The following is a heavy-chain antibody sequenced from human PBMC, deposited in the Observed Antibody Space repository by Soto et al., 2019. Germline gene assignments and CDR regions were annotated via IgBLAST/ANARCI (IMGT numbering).Heavy chain of an antibody. CDR3: AKVHIAVAAYFHY. D-gene: IGHD6-19*01. V-gene: IGHV3-23*01. CDR1: GFPFSSYA. Sequence: EVQLLESGGGLVQPGGSLRLSCAASGFPFSSYAMHWVRQAPGKGLEWGSGIRDRGGRANYADSVEGRFTISRDNSRNTLSLQMDSLRAEDTAVYYCAKVHIAVAAYFHYWGQGTLVTVSS. CDR2: IRDRGGRA. J-gene: IGHJ4*02.